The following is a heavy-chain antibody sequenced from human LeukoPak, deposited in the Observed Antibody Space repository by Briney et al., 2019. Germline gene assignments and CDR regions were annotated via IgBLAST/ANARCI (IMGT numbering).Heavy chain of an antibody. CDR1: GGTFSSYA. D-gene: IGHD2-2*01. CDR2: INTNTGNP. J-gene: IGHJ6*02. V-gene: IGHV7-4-1*02. CDR3: ARQGDCSSTSCNYYYYGMDV. Sequence: ASVKVSCKASGGTFSSYAISWVRQAPGQGLEWMGWINTNTGNPTYAQGFTGRFVFSLDTSVSTAYLQISSLKAEDTAVYYCARQGDCSSTSCNYYYYGMDVWGQGTTVTVSS.